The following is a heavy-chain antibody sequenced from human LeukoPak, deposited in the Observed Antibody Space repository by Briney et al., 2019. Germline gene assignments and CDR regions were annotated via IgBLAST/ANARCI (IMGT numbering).Heavy chain of an antibody. CDR1: GFTLSSYW. J-gene: IGHJ4*02. V-gene: IGHV3-7*01. Sequence: GGSLRLSCAASGFTLSSYWMSWVRQAPGKGLEWVANVKQDGSQEYYVDSVKGRFTISRDNAKNSLYLQMNSLRAEDTAVYYCASLLGDKTIFDYWGQGTLVTVSS. CDR3: ASLLGDKTIFDY. CDR2: VKQDGSQE. D-gene: IGHD1-26*01.